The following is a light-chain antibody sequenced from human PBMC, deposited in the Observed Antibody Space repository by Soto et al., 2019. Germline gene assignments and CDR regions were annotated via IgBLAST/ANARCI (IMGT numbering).Light chain of an antibody. V-gene: IGKV1-12*01. J-gene: IGKJ5*01. CDR2: AAS. CDR3: QQLDSFPLT. CDR1: QGISRW. Sequence: DIQMTQSPSSVSASVGDRVTITCRASQGISRWLAWYQKKPGRAPKLLIYAASSLQSGVPVRFSGSGSGTDFTLSISSLEPEDVATYYCQQLDSFPLTVGQGTRLEIK.